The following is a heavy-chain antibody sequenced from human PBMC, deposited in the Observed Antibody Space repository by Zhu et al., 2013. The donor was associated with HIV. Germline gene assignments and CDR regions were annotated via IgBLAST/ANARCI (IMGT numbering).Heavy chain of an antibody. Sequence: QVQLVQSGAEVKKPGASVKVSCKASGYTFTGFYIHWVRQAPGQGLEWMGCINPDSGSSNYAQNFRGRVTLTRDTSISTAYMEVSRLRSDDTAVYYCARHRSPTVVQTEYWGQGTLVTVSS. CDR2: INPDSGSS. V-gene: IGHV1-2*02. J-gene: IGHJ4*02. D-gene: IGHD3-10*01. CDR3: ARHRSPTVVQTEY. CDR1: GYTFTGFY.